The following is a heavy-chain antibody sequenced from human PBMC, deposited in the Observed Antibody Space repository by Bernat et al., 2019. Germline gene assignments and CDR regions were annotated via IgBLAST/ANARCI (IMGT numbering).Heavy chain of an antibody. CDR3: AKPNLRDRIAVAGTDAFDI. D-gene: IGHD6-19*01. CDR1: GFTFSSYA. J-gene: IGHJ3*02. Sequence: EVQLVESGGGLVQPGGSLRLSCAASGFTFSSYAMSWVRQAPGKGLEWVSAISGSGGSKYYADSVKGRFTISRDNSKNTLYLQMNSLRAEDTAVYYCAKPNLRDRIAVAGTDAFDIWGQGTMVTVSS. CDR2: ISGSGGSK. V-gene: IGHV3-23*04.